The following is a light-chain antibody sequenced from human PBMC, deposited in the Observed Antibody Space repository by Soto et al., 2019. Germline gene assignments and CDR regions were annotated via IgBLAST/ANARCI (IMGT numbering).Light chain of an antibody. CDR2: GAS. CDR1: QSVSNNY. CDR3: QQRGEWPPGAT. J-gene: IGKJ5*01. Sequence: EIVLTQSPGPLSLSPGERATLSCRASQSVSNNYLAWYQQKPGQAPRLLIYGASNRATGIPDRFSGSGSGTDFTRTISSLEPEEFAVDYCQQRGEWPPGATLGQGTRLEIK. V-gene: IGKV3D-20*02.